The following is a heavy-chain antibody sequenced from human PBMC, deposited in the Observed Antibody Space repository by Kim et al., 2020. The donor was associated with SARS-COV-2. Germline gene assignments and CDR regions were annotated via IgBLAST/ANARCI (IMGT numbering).Heavy chain of an antibody. CDR2: IYSGGST. Sequence: GGSLRLSCAASGFTVSSNYMSWVRQAPGKGLEWVSVIYSGGSTYYADSVKGRFTISRDNSKNTLYLQMNSLRAEDTAVYYCARERVLRYYYYGMDVWGQGTTVTVSS. CDR1: GFTVSSNY. J-gene: IGHJ6*02. D-gene: IGHD3-16*01. CDR3: ARERVLRYYYYGMDV. V-gene: IGHV3-66*01.